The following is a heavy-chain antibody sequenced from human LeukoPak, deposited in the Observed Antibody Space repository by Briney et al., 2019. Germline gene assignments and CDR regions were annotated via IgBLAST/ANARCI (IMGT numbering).Heavy chain of an antibody. J-gene: IGHJ4*02. CDR1: GFTFSSYS. Sequence: PGGSLRLSCAASGFTFSSYSMNWVRQAPGKGLEWVSSISSSSSYIYYADSVKGRFTISRDNAKSSLYLQTNSLRAEDTAVYYCARVVGATIYWGQGTLVTVSS. CDR2: ISSSSSYI. D-gene: IGHD1-26*01. V-gene: IGHV3-21*01. CDR3: ARVVGATIY.